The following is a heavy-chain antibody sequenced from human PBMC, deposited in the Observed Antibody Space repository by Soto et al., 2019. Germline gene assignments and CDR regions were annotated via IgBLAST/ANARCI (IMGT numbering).Heavy chain of an antibody. Sequence: SETLSLTCAVYGGSFSGYYGTWIRQPPGKGLEWIGEINPSGTINFNPSLKSRLTISLDTSKKHFSLKLSSVTDADTAAYYCARADRTLVTSYSLDVWGQGTTVTVSS. CDR2: INPSGTI. V-gene: IGHV4-34*01. CDR3: ARADRTLVTSYSLDV. J-gene: IGHJ6*02. D-gene: IGHD2-21*02. CDR1: GGSFSGYY.